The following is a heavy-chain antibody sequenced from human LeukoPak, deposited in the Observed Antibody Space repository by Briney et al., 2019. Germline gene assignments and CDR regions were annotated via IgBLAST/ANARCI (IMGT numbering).Heavy chain of an antibody. CDR1: GGSISSSSYY. V-gene: IGHV4-39*01. Sequence: NPSETLSLTCTVSGGSISSSSYYWGWIRQPPGKGLEWIGSIYYSGSTYYNPSLKSRVTISVDTSKNQFSLKLSSVTAADTAVYYCARHGRFLEWLPFGYWGQGTLVTVSS. CDR2: IYYSGST. J-gene: IGHJ4*02. D-gene: IGHD3-3*01. CDR3: ARHGRFLEWLPFGY.